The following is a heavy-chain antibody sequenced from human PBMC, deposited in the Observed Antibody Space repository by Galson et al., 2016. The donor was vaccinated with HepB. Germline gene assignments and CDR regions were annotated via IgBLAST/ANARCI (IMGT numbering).Heavy chain of an antibody. V-gene: IGHV3-21*01. CDR1: GITFSAYT. Sequence: SLRLSCAASGITFSAYTMNWVRQAPGKGLEWVSSISSSSSYTYYADSVKGRFTISRDNAKNSLSLQMNSLRAEDTALYYCASGAGLGDTTWGQGTMVTVSS. J-gene: IGHJ3*01. CDR2: ISSSSSYT. CDR3: ASGAGLGDTT. D-gene: IGHD1-26*01.